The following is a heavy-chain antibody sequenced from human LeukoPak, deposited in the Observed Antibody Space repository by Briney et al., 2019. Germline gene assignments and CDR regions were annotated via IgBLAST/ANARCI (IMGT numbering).Heavy chain of an antibody. J-gene: IGHJ4*02. CDR2: ISSGSSTI. Sequence: GGSLRLSCAASGFTFSSYSMNWVRQASGKGLEWVSYISSGSSTIYYADSVKGRFTISRDNAKNSLYLQMNSLRAEDTAVYYCARDSHYYDSSGYYYVGFDYWGQGTLVTVSS. V-gene: IGHV3-48*01. CDR1: GFTFSSYS. CDR3: ARDSHYYDSSGYYYVGFDY. D-gene: IGHD3-22*01.